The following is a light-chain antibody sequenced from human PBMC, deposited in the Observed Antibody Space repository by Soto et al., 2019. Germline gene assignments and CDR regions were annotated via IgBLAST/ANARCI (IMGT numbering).Light chain of an antibody. CDR2: GTS. CDR1: HSVDFF. V-gene: IGKV3-15*01. J-gene: IGKJ1*01. Sequence: IVLTQSPATLSLSPGERATLACRASHSVDFFLAWYQPKPGQAPRLRIYGTSARATGIPATLSGSGSGAEFTLTISSMQPDDFATYYCQQYNSYSTFGQGTKVDI. CDR3: QQYNSYST.